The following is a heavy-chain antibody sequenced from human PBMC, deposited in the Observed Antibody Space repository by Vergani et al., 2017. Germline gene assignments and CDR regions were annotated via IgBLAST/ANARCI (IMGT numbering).Heavy chain of an antibody. D-gene: IGHD1-14*01. Sequence: QAQLQESGPRLVKPSQTLSLTCSFSGCSLNIHRKTWVWIPQPAGEGLEWIGRIDVKGNSNFRPSLERRVTMSADASSDRFSLNLRPVTASDTAVYYCVRVYHTSYILGSFDIWGQGIKVTVSS. CDR2: IDVKGNS. CDR1: GCSLNIHR. J-gene: IGHJ3*02. CDR3: VRVYHTSYILGSFDI. V-gene: IGHV4-61*02.